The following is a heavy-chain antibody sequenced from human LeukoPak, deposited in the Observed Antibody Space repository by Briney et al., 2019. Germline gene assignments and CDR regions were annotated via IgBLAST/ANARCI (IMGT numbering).Heavy chain of an antibody. Sequence: NPSETLSLTCTVSGGSISSYYWSWIRQPPGKGLEWIGYIYYSGSTNYNPSLKSRVTISVDTSKNQFSLKLSSVTAADTAVYYCAIDGVGALYGMDVWGQGTTVTVSS. CDR3: AIDGVGALYGMDV. V-gene: IGHV4-59*01. CDR2: IYYSGST. D-gene: IGHD1-26*01. CDR1: GGSISSYY. J-gene: IGHJ6*02.